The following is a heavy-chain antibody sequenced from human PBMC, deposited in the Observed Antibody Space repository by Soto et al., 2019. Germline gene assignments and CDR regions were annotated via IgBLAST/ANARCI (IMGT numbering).Heavy chain of an antibody. D-gene: IGHD6-6*01. CDR3: AKGSEFSNSYTLDFDF. V-gene: IGHV3-23*01. CDR2: ISGNGGST. Sequence: GSLRLSFAASGFTFSSYAMIWVRQAPGRGLEWVSIISGNGGSTYYPASVKGRFTISRDNTTNTLYLQMDSLTAEDTAVYYCAKGSEFSNSYTLDFDFWGQGALVTVSS. CDR1: GFTFSSYA. J-gene: IGHJ4*02.